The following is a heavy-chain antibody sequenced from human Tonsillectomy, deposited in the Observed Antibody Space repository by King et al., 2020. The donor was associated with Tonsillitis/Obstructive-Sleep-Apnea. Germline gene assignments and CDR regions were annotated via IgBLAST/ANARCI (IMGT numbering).Heavy chain of an antibody. V-gene: IGHV4-59*08. D-gene: IGHD6-19*01. J-gene: IGHJ4*02. Sequence: VQLQESGPGLVKPSETLSLTCTVSGGSISSYYWSWIRQPPEKGLEWIGYIYYSGSTNYNPSLKSRVTISVDTSKNQFSLKLSSVTAADTAGYYCAGHVGPAAGLDYWGQGTLVTVSS. CDR1: GGSISSYY. CDR3: AGHVGPAAGLDY. CDR2: IYYSGST.